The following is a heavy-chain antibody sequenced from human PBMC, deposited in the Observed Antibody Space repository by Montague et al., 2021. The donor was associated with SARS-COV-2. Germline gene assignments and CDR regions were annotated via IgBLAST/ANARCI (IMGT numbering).Heavy chain of an antibody. J-gene: IGHJ4*02. CDR1: GGSFSDYY. CDR3: ARGRQHFNMIVVVMTGGEYYFDY. CDR2: INHRGTS. Sequence: SETLSLTCAVYGGSFSDYYWSWIRQPFGKGLEWIGEINHRGTSKYNTSLKSRVSISLDTSKNQFSLYLSSVTAADTAVYYCARGRQHFNMIVVVMTGGEYYFDYWGQGTLVTVSS. V-gene: IGHV4-34*01. D-gene: IGHD3-22*01.